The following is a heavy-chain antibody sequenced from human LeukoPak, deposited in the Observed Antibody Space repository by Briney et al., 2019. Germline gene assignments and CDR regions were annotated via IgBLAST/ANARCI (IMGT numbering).Heavy chain of an antibody. D-gene: IGHD4-17*01. Sequence: SETLSLTCTVSGGSISSSSYYWGWIRQPQGKGLEWIGSIYYSGSTYYNPSLKSRVTISVDTSKNQFSLKLSSVTAADTAVYYCARSLGDYCLDYWGQGTLVTVSS. CDR2: IYYSGST. V-gene: IGHV4-39*01. CDR3: ARSLGDYCLDY. CDR1: GGSISSSSYY. J-gene: IGHJ4*02.